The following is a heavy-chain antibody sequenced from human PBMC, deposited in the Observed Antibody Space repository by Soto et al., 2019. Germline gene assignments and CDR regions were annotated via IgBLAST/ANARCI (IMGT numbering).Heavy chain of an antibody. Sequence: QVQLQEPGPGLVKPSQTLSLTCTVSGGSISSGGYYWSWIRQHPGKGLEWIGYIYYSGSTYYNPSLKSRVTIAVATSKNQFSRKLSSVTAADTAVYYCASSSIAVAGRLDYWGQGTLVTVSS. CDR1: GGSISSGGYY. V-gene: IGHV4-31*03. CDR2: IYYSGST. J-gene: IGHJ4*02. D-gene: IGHD6-19*01. CDR3: ASSSIAVAGRLDY.